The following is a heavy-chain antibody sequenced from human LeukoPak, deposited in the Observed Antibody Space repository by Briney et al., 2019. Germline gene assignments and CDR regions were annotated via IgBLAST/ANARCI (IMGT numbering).Heavy chain of an antibody. CDR2: IYYSGST. CDR3: ARTADYCSSTTRWSMDV. V-gene: IGHV4-59*12. D-gene: IGHD2-2*01. Sequence: PSETLSLTCTVSGGSISSYYWSWIRQPPGKGLEWIGYIYYSGSTNYNPSLKSRVTISVHTSKNQFSLKLSSVTAADAAVYYCARTADYCSSTTRWSMDVWGQGTTVTVSS. J-gene: IGHJ6*02. CDR1: GGSISSYY.